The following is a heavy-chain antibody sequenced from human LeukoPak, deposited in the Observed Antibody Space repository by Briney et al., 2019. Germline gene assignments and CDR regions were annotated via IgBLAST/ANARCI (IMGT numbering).Heavy chain of an antibody. CDR2: ISSSSSYT. CDR1: GFTFSNYY. D-gene: IGHD3-10*01. J-gene: IGHJ4*02. CDR3: AREMYYYGSGSYGRDY. V-gene: IGHV3-11*06. Sequence: PGGSLRLSCAASGFTFSNYYMSWIRQAPGEGLEWVSYISSSSSYTNYADSVKGRFTISRNNAKNSLYLQMNSLRAEDTAVYYCAREMYYYGSGSYGRDYWGQGTLVTVSS.